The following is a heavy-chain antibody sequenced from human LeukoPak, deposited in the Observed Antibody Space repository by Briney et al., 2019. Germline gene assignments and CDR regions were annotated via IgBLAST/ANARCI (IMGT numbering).Heavy chain of an antibody. Sequence: GASVKVSCTASGYTFGSYGITWVRQAPGQGLDWMGWISAYNGDTSYAQKFQGRVTMTRDTSTSTVYMELSSLRSEDTAVYYCAREDYYGSGSYNDYWGQGTLVTVSS. CDR1: GYTFGSYG. CDR2: ISAYNGDT. D-gene: IGHD3-10*01. CDR3: AREDYYGSGSYNDY. J-gene: IGHJ4*02. V-gene: IGHV1-18*01.